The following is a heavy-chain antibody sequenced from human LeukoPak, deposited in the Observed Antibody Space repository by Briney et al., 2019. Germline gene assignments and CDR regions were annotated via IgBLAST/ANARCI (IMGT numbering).Heavy chain of an antibody. CDR3: ARVGLWFGTYWFDP. Sequence: SETLSLTCNVSGGSISTTTNSWGWAWLRQRPTKGLEWIGSIYYGGSPYYTSSLKSRVTISVDTSKNQFSLKLSSVTAADTAVYYCARVGLWFGTYWFDPWGQGTLVTVSS. D-gene: IGHD3-10*01. CDR1: GGSISTTTNS. CDR2: IYYGGSP. J-gene: IGHJ5*02. V-gene: IGHV4-39*07.